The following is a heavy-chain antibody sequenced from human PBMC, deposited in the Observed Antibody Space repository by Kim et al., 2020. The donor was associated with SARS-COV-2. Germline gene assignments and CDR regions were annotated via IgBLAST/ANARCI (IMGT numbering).Heavy chain of an antibody. CDR1: GFTFTNYW. CDR3: ATSRSSGN. Sequence: GGSLRLSCVASGFTFTNYWMTWVRQAPGKGLEWVANIKQDGSQKYYVDSVKGRFTISRDNARNSLYLQMNSLRAEDTAVYYCATSRSSGNWGQGTLVTVSS. D-gene: IGHD3-10*01. J-gene: IGHJ4*02. V-gene: IGHV3-7*01. CDR2: IKQDGSQK.